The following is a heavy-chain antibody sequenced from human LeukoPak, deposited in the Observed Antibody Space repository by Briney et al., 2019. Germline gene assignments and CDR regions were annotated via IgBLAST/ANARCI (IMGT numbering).Heavy chain of an antibody. J-gene: IGHJ4*02. CDR3: ARDYGGSSPFDY. CDR1: GFTFSNYG. CDR2: ISSSGSDI. Sequence: GRSLRLSCAASGFTFSNYGMHWVRQAPGKGLEWVSYISSSGSDIYYADSVKGRFTISRDNAKNSLYLHMNSLRAEDTAVYYCARDYGGSSPFDYWGQGTLVTVSS. V-gene: IGHV3-48*03. D-gene: IGHD4-23*01.